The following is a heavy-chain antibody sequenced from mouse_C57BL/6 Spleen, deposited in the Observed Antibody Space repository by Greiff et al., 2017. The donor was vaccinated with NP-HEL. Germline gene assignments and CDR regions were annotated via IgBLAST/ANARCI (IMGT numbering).Heavy chain of an antibody. CDR2: IYPGSGST. CDR3: AREKLLRYPDY. Sequence: QVQLQPGAELVKPGASVKMSCKASGYTFTSYWITWVKQRPGQGLEWIGDIYPGSGSTNYNEKFKSKATLTVDTSSSTAYMQLSSLTSEDSAVYYCAREKLLRYPDYWGQGTTLTVSS. CDR1: GYTFTSYW. V-gene: IGHV1-55*01. J-gene: IGHJ2*01. D-gene: IGHD1-1*01.